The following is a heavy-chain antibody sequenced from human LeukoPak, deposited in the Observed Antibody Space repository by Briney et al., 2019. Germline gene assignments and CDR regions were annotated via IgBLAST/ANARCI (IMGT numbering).Heavy chain of an antibody. CDR3: TTDGRRVNRSWPKVSENY. CDR1: GFTFSNAW. D-gene: IGHD6-13*01. Sequence: PGGSLRLSCAASGFTFSNAWMSWVRQAPGKGLEWVGRIKSKTDGGTTDYAAPVKGRFTISRDDSKNTLYLQMNSLKTEDTAVYYCTTDGRRVNRSWPKVSENYWGQGTLVTVSS. V-gene: IGHV3-15*01. J-gene: IGHJ4*02. CDR2: IKSKTDGGTT.